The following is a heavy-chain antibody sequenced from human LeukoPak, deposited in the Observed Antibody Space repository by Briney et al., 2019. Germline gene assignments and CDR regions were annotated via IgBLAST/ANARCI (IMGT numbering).Heavy chain of an antibody. Sequence: SETLSLTCAVSGGSISSGGYSWSWIRQPPGKGLEWIGYIYHSGSTYYNPSLKSRVTISVDRSKNQFSLKLSSVTAADTAVYYCARGHDSSGYFGENDAFDIWGLGTMVTVSS. CDR1: GGSISSGGYS. CDR3: ARGHDSSGYFGENDAFDI. CDR2: IYHSGST. D-gene: IGHD3-22*01. J-gene: IGHJ3*02. V-gene: IGHV4-30-2*01.